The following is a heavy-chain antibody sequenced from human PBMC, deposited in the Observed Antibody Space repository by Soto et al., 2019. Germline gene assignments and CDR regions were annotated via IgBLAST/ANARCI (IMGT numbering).Heavy chain of an antibody. CDR1: GGTFSSYA. CDR3: ARAFLGYDILTGYYNVGSGDAFDI. Sequence: GASVKVSWKASGGTFSSYAISWVRQAPGQGLEWMGGVIPIFGTANYAQKFQGRVTITADESTSTAYMELSSLRSEDTAVYYCARAFLGYDILTGYYNVGSGDAFDIWGQGTMVTVSS. CDR2: VIPIFGTA. J-gene: IGHJ3*02. D-gene: IGHD3-9*01. V-gene: IGHV1-69*13.